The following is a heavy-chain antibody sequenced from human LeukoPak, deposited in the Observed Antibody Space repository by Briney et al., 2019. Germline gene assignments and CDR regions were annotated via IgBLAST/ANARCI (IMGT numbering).Heavy chain of an antibody. Sequence: GGSLRLSCAASGFTFSSYAMSWVRQAPGKGLEWVSAISGSGGSTYYADSVKGRFTISRDNSKNTLYLQLNSLKAEDTAVYYCAKEGKTRNWNYFQAKPVYWGQGTLVIVSS. CDR1: GFTFSSYA. D-gene: IGHD1-7*01. V-gene: IGHV3-23*01. CDR3: AKEGKTRNWNYFQAKPVY. J-gene: IGHJ4*02. CDR2: ISGSGGST.